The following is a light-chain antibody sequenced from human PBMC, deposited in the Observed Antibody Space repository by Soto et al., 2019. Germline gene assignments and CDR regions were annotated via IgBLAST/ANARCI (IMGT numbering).Light chain of an antibody. CDR1: QSVSSY. CDR3: QQFSSYPLT. Sequence: EIVLTQAPATPSLSPGERATLSCRASQSVSSYLAWYQQKPGQAPRLLIYDASNRATGIPARFSGSGSGTDFTLAISRLEPEDFAVYYCQQFSSYPLTFGGGTKVDIK. CDR2: DAS. V-gene: IGKV3-11*01. J-gene: IGKJ4*01.